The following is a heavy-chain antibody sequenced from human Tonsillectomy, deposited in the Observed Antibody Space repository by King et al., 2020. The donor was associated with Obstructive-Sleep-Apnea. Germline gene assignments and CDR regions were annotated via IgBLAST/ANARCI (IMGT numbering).Heavy chain of an antibody. J-gene: IGHJ4*02. D-gene: IGHD3-10*01. CDR2: IYPGDSDT. CDR3: ATYYYGSGEFDY. Sequence: VQLVESGAELKKPGEALRISCKGSGYTFTDYWIGWVRQMPGKSLEWMGRIYPGDSDTIYSPSFQGHVTVLVDKSITTAYLQWSSLRASDTAMYYCATYYYGSGEFDYWGQGTLVTVSS. CDR1: GYTFTDYW. V-gene: IGHV5-51*01.